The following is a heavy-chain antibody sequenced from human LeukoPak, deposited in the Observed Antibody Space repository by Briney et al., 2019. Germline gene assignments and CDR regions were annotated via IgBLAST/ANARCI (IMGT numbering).Heavy chain of an antibody. D-gene: IGHD5-24*01. CDR3: ARRDIYRSGAFDI. CDR1: GYTLTELS. V-gene: IGHV1-46*01. J-gene: IGHJ3*02. Sequence: ASVKVSCKVSGYTLTELSIHWVRQAPGQGLEWMGIINPSDGTTAYAQHFQGRITMTRDTSTSTIYMELSSLRSDDTAAYYCARRDIYRSGAFDIWGQGTMVTVSS. CDR2: INPSDGTT.